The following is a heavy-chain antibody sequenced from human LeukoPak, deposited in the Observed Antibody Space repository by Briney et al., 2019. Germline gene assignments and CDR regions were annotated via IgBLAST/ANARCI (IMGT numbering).Heavy chain of an antibody. CDR2: IYYSGST. Sequence: SHTVSLTYTVSNGSINSNSYYWGGLRQPTEKGLEWLGSIYYSGSTYYNPSLKSRVTISIDTSKNQFSLKLSSVTAADTAVYYCARVSGTGSRARYNWFDPWGQGTLVTVSS. CDR3: ARVSGTGSRARYNWFDP. J-gene: IGHJ5*02. D-gene: IGHD1-7*01. CDR1: NGSINSNSYY. V-gene: IGHV4-39*07.